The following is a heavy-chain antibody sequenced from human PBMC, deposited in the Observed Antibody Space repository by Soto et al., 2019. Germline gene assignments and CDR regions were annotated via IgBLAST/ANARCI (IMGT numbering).Heavy chain of an antibody. J-gene: IGHJ6*02. CDR3: AAGQCSGGSCYLGYYGMDV. CDR2: IVVGSGNT. V-gene: IGHV1-58*01. CDR1: GFTFTSSA. D-gene: IGHD2-15*01. Sequence: SGKVSCKASGFTFTSSAVQWVRQARGQRLEWIGWIVVGSGNTNYAQKFQERVTITRDMSTSTAYMELSSLRSEDTAVYYCAAGQCSGGSCYLGYYGMDVWGQGTTVTVSS.